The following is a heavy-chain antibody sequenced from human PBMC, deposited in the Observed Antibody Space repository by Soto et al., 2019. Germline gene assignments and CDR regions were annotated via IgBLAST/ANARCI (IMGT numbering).Heavy chain of an antibody. J-gene: IGHJ4*02. CDR3: AKMGSRRITGTTPLLCPIDY. D-gene: IGHD1-7*01. CDR2: ISGSGGST. Sequence: GGSLRLSCAASGFTFSSYAMSWVRQAPGKGLEWVSAISGSGGSTYYADSVKGRFTISRDNSKNTLYLQMNSLRAEDTAVYYCAKMGSRRITGTTPLLCPIDYWGQGTLVTVSS. V-gene: IGHV3-23*01. CDR1: GFTFSSYA.